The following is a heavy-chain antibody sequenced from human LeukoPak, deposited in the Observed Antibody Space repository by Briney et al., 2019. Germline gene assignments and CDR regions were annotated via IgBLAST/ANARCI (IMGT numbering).Heavy chain of an antibody. D-gene: IGHD3-3*01. J-gene: IGHJ4*02. Sequence: GGSLRLFCAASGCTFSSYSMNWVRQAPGKGLEWVSYNSSSSSTIYYADSVKGRFTISRDNAKNSLYLQMNSLRAEDTAVYYCARDVAIFGVVTHFDYWGQGTLVTVSS. V-gene: IGHV3-48*01. CDR1: GCTFSSYS. CDR3: ARDVAIFGVVTHFDY. CDR2: NSSSSSTI.